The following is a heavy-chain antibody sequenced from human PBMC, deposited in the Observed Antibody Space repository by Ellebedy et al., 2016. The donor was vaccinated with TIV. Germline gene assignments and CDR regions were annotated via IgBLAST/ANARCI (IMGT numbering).Heavy chain of an antibody. V-gene: IGHV5-51*01. Sequence: KVSXXASGYSSTSYWIGWVRQIPGKGLEWLGIIHPGDSDTRYSPSFQGQVTMSADKSISTAYLQWSSLKASDTAMYYCASMALWTLPVTYWGQGTLVTVSS. CDR3: ASMALWTLPVTY. D-gene: IGHD4-17*01. CDR1: GYSSTSYW. J-gene: IGHJ4*02. CDR2: IHPGDSDT.